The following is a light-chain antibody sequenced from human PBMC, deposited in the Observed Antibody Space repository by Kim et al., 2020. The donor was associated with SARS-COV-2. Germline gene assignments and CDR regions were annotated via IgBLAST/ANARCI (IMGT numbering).Light chain of an antibody. CDR3: QQRNNWPLT. CDR2: GTS. J-gene: IGKJ4*01. CDR1: QSIGND. Sequence: SSPGDRATLSCRASQSIGNDLAWFQHKPGQAPRLLIYGTSNRATGIPARFSGSGSGSEFTLTISSLEPEDSAVYYCQQRNNWPLTFGGGTKVDIK. V-gene: IGKV3-11*01.